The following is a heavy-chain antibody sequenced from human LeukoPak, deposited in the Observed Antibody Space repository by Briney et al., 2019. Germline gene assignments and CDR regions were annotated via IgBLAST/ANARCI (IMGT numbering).Heavy chain of an antibody. J-gene: IGHJ4*02. CDR1: GGSISTYY. V-gene: IGHV4-59*08. Sequence: MPSETLSLTRSVSGGSISTYYWSWIRQPPGKGLEWIGYNYYSGSTTPHPSLKSRVTISVDTSKNQFSLRLRSVTAADTAVYYCARHGGSGSFDYWGQGTLVTVSS. CDR3: ARHGGSGSFDY. CDR2: NYYSGST. D-gene: IGHD3-3*01.